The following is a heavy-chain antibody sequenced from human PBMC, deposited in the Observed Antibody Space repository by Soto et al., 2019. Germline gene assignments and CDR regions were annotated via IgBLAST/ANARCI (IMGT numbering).Heavy chain of an antibody. CDR3: ARGEASPPDDYGGFDY. J-gene: IGHJ4*02. Sequence: PSETLSLTFTVSGGSISSYYWGWIRQPPGKGLEWIGYIYYSGSTNYNPSLKSRVTISVDTSKNQFSLKLSSVTAADTAVYYCARGEASPPDDYGGFDYWGQGTLVTVSS. V-gene: IGHV4-59*01. D-gene: IGHD4-17*01. CDR1: GGSISSYY. CDR2: IYYSGST.